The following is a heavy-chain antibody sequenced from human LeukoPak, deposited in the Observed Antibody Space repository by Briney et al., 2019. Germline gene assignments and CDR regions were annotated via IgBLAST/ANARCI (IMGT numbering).Heavy chain of an antibody. D-gene: IGHD2-15*01. J-gene: IGHJ6*03. CDR3: ARVPINIYCSGGSCYSRLNYYYYYMDV. CDR1: GGSFSGYY. CDR2: INHSGGT. Sequence: SETLSLTCAVYGGSFSGYYWSWIRQPPGKGLEWIGEINHSGGTNYNPSLKSRVTISVDTSKNQFSLKLSSVTAADTAVYYCARVPINIYCSGGSCYSRLNYYYYYMDVWGKGTTVTVSS. V-gene: IGHV4-34*01.